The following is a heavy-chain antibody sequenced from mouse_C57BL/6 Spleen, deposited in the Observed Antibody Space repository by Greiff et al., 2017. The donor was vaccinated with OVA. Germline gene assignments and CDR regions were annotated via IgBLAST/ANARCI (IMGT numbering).Heavy chain of an antibody. J-gene: IGHJ4*01. CDR1: GYTFTSYW. D-gene: IGHD3-2*02. CDR3: ARLRLEYYAMDY. Sequence: QVQLQQPGAELVKPGASVKLSCKASGYTFTSYWMHRVKQRPGQGLEWIGMIHPNSGSTNYNEKFKSKATLTVDKSSSTAYMQLSSLTSEDSAVYYCARLRLEYYAMDYWGQGTSVTVSS. V-gene: IGHV1-64*01. CDR2: IHPNSGST.